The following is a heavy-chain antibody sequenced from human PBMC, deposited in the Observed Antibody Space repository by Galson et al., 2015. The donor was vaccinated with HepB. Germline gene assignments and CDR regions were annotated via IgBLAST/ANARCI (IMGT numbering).Heavy chain of an antibody. D-gene: IGHD2-15*01. V-gene: IGHV6-1*01. CDR1: GDSVSSNSVT. J-gene: IGHJ4*02. CDR3: ARAVVDYCSGGPCYYFDY. Sequence: AISGDSVSSNSVTWNWIRQSPSRGLEWLGRTYYRSDYRSSWYYDYANFVKGRITINPDTSKNQFSLHLNSVTPGDTAVYYCARAVVDYCSGGPCYYFDYWGRGTVVTVSS. CDR2: TYYRSDYRSSWYY.